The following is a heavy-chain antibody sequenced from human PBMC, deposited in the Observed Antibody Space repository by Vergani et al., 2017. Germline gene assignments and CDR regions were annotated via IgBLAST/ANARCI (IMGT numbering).Heavy chain of an antibody. J-gene: IGHJ4*02. CDR2: ISYDGSNK. V-gene: IGHV3-30-3*01. CDR3: ARAAMVRGVRYYFDY. CDR1: GFTFSSYA. D-gene: IGHD3-10*01. Sequence: QVQLVESGGGVVQPGRSLRLSCAASGFTFSSYAMHWVRQAPGKGLEWVAVISYDGSNKYYADSVKGRFTISRDNSKNTLYLQMNSLRAEDTAVYYCARAAMVRGVRYYFDYWGQGTLVTVS.